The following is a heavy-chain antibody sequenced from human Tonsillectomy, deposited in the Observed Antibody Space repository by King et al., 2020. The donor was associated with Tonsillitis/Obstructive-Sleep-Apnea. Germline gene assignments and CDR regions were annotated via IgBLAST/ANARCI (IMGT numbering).Heavy chain of an antibody. D-gene: IGHD6-19*01. CDR2: ISAYNGDT. V-gene: IGHV1-18*01. CDR1: GYTFASYG. Sequence: QLVQSGAEVKKPGASVKVSCKASGYTFASYGITWVRQAPGQGLDWMGWISAYNGDTNYAQKLQGRVTMTTDTSTNTAYMELRSLRSDDTAVYYCARDGEYSSGGERFYYYGMDVWGQGTTVTVSS. CDR3: ARDGEYSSGGERFYYYGMDV. J-gene: IGHJ6*02.